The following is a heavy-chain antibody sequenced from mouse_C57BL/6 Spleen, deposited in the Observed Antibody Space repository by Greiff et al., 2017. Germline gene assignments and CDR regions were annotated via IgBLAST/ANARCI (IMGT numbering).Heavy chain of an antibody. Sequence: QVQLQQSGAELVRPGTSVKVSCKASGYAFTNYLIEWVKQRPGQGLEWIGVFNPGSGGTNYNEKFKGKATLTADKSSSTAYMQLSSLTSEDSAVYFCARSGHAFAYWGQGTLVTVSA. CDR2: FNPGSGGT. CDR3: ARSGHAFAY. CDR1: GYAFTNYL. J-gene: IGHJ3*01. D-gene: IGHD3-3*01. V-gene: IGHV1-54*01.